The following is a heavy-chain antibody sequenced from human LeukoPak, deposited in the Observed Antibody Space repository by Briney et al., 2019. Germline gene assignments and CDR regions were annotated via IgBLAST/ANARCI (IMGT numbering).Heavy chain of an antibody. CDR2: IYYSGST. CDR3: ARLRANYYMDV. CDR1: GGSTSSSSYY. Sequence: SETLSLTCTVSGGSTSSSSYYWGGIRHPPGKGLEWIGSIYYSGSTYYNPSLKSRVTISVDTSKNQFSLKLSSVTAADTAVYYCARLRANYYMDVWGKGTTVTISS. V-gene: IGHV4-39*01. J-gene: IGHJ6*03.